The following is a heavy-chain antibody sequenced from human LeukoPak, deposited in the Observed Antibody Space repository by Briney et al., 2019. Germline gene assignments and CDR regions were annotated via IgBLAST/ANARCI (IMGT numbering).Heavy chain of an antibody. CDR3: ARSPLTIFGVVTTLFDY. J-gene: IGHJ4*02. Sequence: PSEALSLTCTVSGGSISSYYWSWIRQPPGKGLEWIGYIYYSGSTNYNPSLKSRVTISVDTSKNQSSLKLSSVTAADTAVYYCARSPLTIFGVVTTLFDYWGQGTLVTVSS. D-gene: IGHD3-3*01. V-gene: IGHV4-59*01. CDR1: GGSISSYY. CDR2: IYYSGST.